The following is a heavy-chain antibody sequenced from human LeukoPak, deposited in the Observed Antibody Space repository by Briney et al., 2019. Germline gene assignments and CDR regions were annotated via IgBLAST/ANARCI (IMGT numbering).Heavy chain of an antibody. J-gene: IGHJ6*03. CDR2: IYPGDSDT. CDR1: GYSFTSYW. D-gene: IGHD3-3*01. V-gene: IGHV5-51*01. Sequence: GESLKISCKGSGYSFTSYWIGWVRQMPGKGLEWMGIIYPGDSDTRCSPSFQGQVTISADKSISTAYLQWSSLKASDTAMYYCARTYYDFWSGYPPYYYYMDVWGKGTTVTVSS. CDR3: ARTYYDFWSGYPPYYYYMDV.